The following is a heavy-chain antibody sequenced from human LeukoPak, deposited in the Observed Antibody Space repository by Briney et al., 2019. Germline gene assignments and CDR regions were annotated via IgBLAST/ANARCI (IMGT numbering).Heavy chain of an antibody. J-gene: IGHJ4*02. Sequence: ASVKVSCKASGDTLTSFYIHWVRQAPGQGLEWMGIINPSGGSTSYAQKFQGRVTMTRDTSTSTVYMELSSLRFEDTAVYYCAKPIEAHRGQQLVLRPLDYWGQGTLVTVSS. V-gene: IGHV1-46*01. CDR2: INPSGGST. CDR1: GDTLTSFY. D-gene: IGHD6-13*01. CDR3: AKPIEAHRGQQLVLRPLDY.